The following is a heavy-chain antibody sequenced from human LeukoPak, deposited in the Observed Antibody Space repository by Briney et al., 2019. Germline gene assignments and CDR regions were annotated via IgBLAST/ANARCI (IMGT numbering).Heavy chain of an antibody. Sequence: SGTLSLTCTVSGGSISSYYWSWIRQPPGKGLEWIGYIYYSGSTNYNPSLKSRVTISVDTSKNQFSLKLSSVTAADTAVYYCARYYYDSSGYGLRYWYFDLWGRGTLVTVSS. CDR1: GGSISSYY. CDR3: ARYYYDSSGYGLRYWYFDL. D-gene: IGHD3-22*01. CDR2: IYYSGST. J-gene: IGHJ2*01. V-gene: IGHV4-59*01.